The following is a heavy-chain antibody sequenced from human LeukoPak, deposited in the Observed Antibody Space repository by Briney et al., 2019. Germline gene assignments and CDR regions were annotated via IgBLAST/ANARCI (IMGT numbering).Heavy chain of an antibody. CDR1: GFTFSSYG. V-gene: IGHV3-30*02. CDR3: AKGGGGRYYYDNNWFDP. J-gene: IGHJ5*02. D-gene: IGHD1-26*01. Sequence: GGSLRLSCAASGFTFSSYGMHWVRQAPGKGLEWVSFIRYDGSNEYYADSVRGRFTISRDNSKNTLYLQMNSLRAEDTAVYYCAKGGGGRYYYDNNWFDPWGQGTLVTVSS. CDR2: IRYDGSNE.